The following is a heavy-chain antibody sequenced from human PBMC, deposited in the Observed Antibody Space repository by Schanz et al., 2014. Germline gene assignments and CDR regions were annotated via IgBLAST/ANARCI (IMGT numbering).Heavy chain of an antibody. CDR2: IIPVLAIA. Sequence: QVQLVQSGADVKKPGSSVRVSCKASGGTFSRLTFSWVRQAPGQGLEWMGRIIPVLAIADYAQKFQGRVTITADKSTSTAYMELTSLRSEDTAVYYCAGTYCSSTSCYTGYYYMDVWGKGTTVTVSS. V-gene: IGHV1-69*02. D-gene: IGHD2-2*02. CDR3: AGTYCSSTSCYTGYYYMDV. CDR1: GGTFSRLT. J-gene: IGHJ6*03.